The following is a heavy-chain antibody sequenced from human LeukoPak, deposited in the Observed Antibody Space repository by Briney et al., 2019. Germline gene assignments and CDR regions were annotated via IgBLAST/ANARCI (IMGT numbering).Heavy chain of an antibody. CDR1: GGSFSGYY. CDR2: INHSGST. CDR3: ARELPPGWWGLGFDP. Sequence: PSETLSLTCAVYGGSFSGYYWSRIRQPPGKGLEWIGEINHSGSTNYNPSLKSRVTISVDTSKNQFSLKLSSVTAAHAGVYYCARELPPGWWGLGFDPWGQGTLVTVSS. V-gene: IGHV4-34*01. D-gene: IGHD2-15*01. J-gene: IGHJ5*02.